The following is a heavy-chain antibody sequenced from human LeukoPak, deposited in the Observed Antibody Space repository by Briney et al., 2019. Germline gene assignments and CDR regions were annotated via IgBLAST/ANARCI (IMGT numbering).Heavy chain of an antibody. D-gene: IGHD3-10*01. Sequence: GGSLRLSCAASGFTFSSYGMHWVRQAPGKGLEWVAFIRYDGSNKYYADSVKGRFTISRDNSKNTLYLQMNSLRAEDTAVYYCAKDPRWFGELSIDYWGQGTLVTVSS. V-gene: IGHV3-30*02. CDR3: AKDPRWFGELSIDY. CDR2: IRYDGSNK. J-gene: IGHJ4*02. CDR1: GFTFSSYG.